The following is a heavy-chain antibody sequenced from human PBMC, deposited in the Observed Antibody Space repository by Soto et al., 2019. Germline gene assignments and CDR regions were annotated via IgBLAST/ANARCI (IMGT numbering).Heavy chain of an antibody. CDR2: ISAYNGNT. CDR1: GYNFTSYG. CDR3: ARVRADSGSYHRDFDY. V-gene: IGHV1-18*03. Sequence: QVQLVESGEEVKKPGASVKVSCKASGYNFTSYGISWVRQAPGQGLEWMGWISAYNGNTNYAQKLQGRVTMTTDTSTSTAYMELRSLRSDDMAVYYCARVRADSGSYHRDFDYWGQGTLVTVSS. D-gene: IGHD1-26*01. J-gene: IGHJ4*02.